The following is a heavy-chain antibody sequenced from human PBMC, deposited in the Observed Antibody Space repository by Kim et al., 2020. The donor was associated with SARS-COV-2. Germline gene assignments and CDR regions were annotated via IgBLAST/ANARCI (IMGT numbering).Heavy chain of an antibody. CDR3: AKPKGGSYSDAFYI. D-gene: IGHD1-26*01. J-gene: IGHJ3*02. CDR1: GFTFSSYA. Sequence: GGSLRLSCAASGFTFSSYAMNWVRQAPGKGLEWVSVISSGGSSTYYADSVKGRFTISRDNSRDTLYLQMNSLRAEHTAVYYCAKPKGGSYSDAFYIWGQG. V-gene: IGHV3-23*03. CDR2: ISSGGSST.